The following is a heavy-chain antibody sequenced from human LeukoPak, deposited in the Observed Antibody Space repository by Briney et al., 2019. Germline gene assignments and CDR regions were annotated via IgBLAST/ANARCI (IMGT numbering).Heavy chain of an antibody. CDR2: IIPIFGTA. J-gene: IGHJ3*02. CDR1: GGTFSSYA. Sequence: GASVKVSCKASGGTFSSYAISWVRQAPGQGLEWMGGIIPIFGTANYAQKFQGRVTITADESTSTAYMELSSLRSEDTAVYYCARVIVTMTRINDAFDIWGQGTMVTVSS. D-gene: IGHD3-22*01. CDR3: ARVIVTMTRINDAFDI. V-gene: IGHV1-69*13.